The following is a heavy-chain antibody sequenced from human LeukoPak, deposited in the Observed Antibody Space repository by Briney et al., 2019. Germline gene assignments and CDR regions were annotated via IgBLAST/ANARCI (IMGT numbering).Heavy chain of an antibody. CDR3: AKDIFGRLDCGGDCYSGVPDY. V-gene: IGHV3-9*01. CDR2: ISWNSGSI. CDR1: GFTFDDYA. Sequence: GGSLRLSCAASGFTFDDYAMHWVRQAPGKGLEWVSGISWNSGSIGYADSVKGRFTISGDNAKNSLYLQMNSLRAEDTALYYCAKDIFGRLDCGGDCYSGVPDYWGQGTLVTVSS. D-gene: IGHD2-21*02. J-gene: IGHJ4*02.